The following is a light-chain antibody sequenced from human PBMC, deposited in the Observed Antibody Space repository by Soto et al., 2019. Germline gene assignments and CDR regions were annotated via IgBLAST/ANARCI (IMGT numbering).Light chain of an antibody. CDR2: DVS. CDR3: CSYTSSSTPGV. J-gene: IGLJ1*01. CDR1: SSDVGGYNY. Sequence: QSALTQPASVSGSPGQSITISCTGTSSDVGGYNYVSWYQQHPGKAPKLMIYDVSDRPSGVSNRFSASKSGNTASLTISGFQAEDEADYYCCSYTSSSTPGVFGTGTKVTVL. V-gene: IGLV2-14*03.